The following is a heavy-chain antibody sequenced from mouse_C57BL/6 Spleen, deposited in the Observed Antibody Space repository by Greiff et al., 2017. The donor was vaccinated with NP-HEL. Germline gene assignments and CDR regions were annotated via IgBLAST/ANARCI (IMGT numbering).Heavy chain of an antibody. Sequence: QVQLQQPGAELVKPGASVKMSCKASGYTFTSYWITWVKQRPGQGLEWIGDIYPGSGSTNYNEKFKSKATLTVDTSSSTAYMQLSSLTSEDSAVYYCARRDYDGRDFDYWGQGTTLTVSS. CDR2: IYPGSGST. CDR3: ARRDYDGRDFDY. D-gene: IGHD1-1*01. J-gene: IGHJ2*01. V-gene: IGHV1-55*01. CDR1: GYTFTSYW.